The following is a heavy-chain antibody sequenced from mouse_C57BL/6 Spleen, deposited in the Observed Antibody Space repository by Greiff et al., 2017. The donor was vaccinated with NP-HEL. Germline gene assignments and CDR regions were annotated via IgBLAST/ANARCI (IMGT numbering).Heavy chain of an antibody. Sequence: VQLQQPGAELVRPGSSVKLSCKASGYTFTSYWMDWVKQRPGQGLEWIGNIYPSDSETHYNQKFKDKATLTVDKSSSTAYMQLSSLTSEDSAVYYCARGLGQAYWGQGTLVTVSA. J-gene: IGHJ3*01. CDR3: ARGLGQAY. D-gene: IGHD3-3*01. V-gene: IGHV1-61*01. CDR1: GYTFTSYW. CDR2: IYPSDSET.